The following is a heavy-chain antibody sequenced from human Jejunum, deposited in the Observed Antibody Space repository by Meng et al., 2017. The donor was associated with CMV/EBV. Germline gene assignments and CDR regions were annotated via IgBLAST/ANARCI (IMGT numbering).Heavy chain of an antibody. Sequence: GFSFSTYEINLVRQIPGKGLEWISYISASTTAIYYADSVKGRFTISRDNVKNSLYLLMESLRADDTAIYYCVRGGSSATLKYFDYWGQGALVTVSS. CDR1: GFSFSTYE. CDR2: ISASTTAI. V-gene: IGHV3-48*03. J-gene: IGHJ4*02. CDR3: VRGGSSATLKYFDY. D-gene: IGHD2/OR15-2a*01.